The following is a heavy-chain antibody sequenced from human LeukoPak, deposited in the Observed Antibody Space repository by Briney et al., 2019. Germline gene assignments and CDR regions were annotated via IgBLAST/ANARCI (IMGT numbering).Heavy chain of an antibody. J-gene: IGHJ3*02. CDR1: GGSISSYY. CDR2: IYYSGST. Sequence: SETLSLTCTVSGGSISSYYWSWIRQPPGKGLEWIGYIYYSGSTNYNPSLKSRVTISVDTSKNQFSLKLSSVTAADTAVYYCARALGYCSSTSCSLRAFDIWGQGTMVTVSS. D-gene: IGHD2-2*01. V-gene: IGHV4-59*08. CDR3: ARALGYCSSTSCSLRAFDI.